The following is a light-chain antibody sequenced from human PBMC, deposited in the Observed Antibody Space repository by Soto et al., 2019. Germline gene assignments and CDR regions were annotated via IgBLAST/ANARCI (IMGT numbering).Light chain of an antibody. J-gene: IGLJ2*01. Sequence: QSALTQPASVSGSPGQSITISCTGTGSDIGGFNYVSWYQQYPGKAPKLMIYEVSNRPSGVSNRFSGSKSGNTASLTISGLQAEDEVDYYCSSYTSSGTVVFGGGTKVTVL. CDR2: EVS. CDR3: SSYTSSGTVV. V-gene: IGLV2-14*01. CDR1: GSDIGGFNY.